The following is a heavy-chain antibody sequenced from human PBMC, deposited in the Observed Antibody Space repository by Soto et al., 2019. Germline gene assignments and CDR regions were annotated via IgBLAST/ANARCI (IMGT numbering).Heavy chain of an antibody. CDR1: VGSGSTNKVS. D-gene: IGHD6-6*01. CDR3: ARGISSAIDI. V-gene: IGHV6-1*01. Sequence: RTRTLPRTCVISVGSGSTNKVSSNWITQSPSRGLEWLGRTYYRSKWYNNYAVSVKSRTTINEDTSKKHFSLQLVYVTTVDTDVYYGARGISSAIDILGKGT. J-gene: IGHJ3*02. CDR2: TYYRSKWYN.